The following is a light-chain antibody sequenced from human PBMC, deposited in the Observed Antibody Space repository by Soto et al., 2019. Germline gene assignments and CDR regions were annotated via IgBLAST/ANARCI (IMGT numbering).Light chain of an antibody. J-gene: IGLJ1*01. CDR3: QTWGTGSHYG. CDR2: LNSDGSH. V-gene: IGLV4-69*01. CDR1: SGHSSYA. Sequence: QPVLTQSPSASASLGASVKLTCTLSSGHSSYAIAWHQQQPEKGPRYLMKLNSDGSHSKGDGSPDRFSGSSSGAERYLTISSLQSEDEADYYCQTWGTGSHYGFGNGTKLTVL.